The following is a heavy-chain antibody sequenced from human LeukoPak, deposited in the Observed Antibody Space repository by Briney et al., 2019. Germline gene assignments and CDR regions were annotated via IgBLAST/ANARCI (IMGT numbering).Heavy chain of an antibody. CDR1: GYTFTSYD. D-gene: IGHD1-1*01. V-gene: IGHV1-8*03. CDR2: MNPNSGNT. Sequence: ASVKVSCKASGYTFTSYDINWVRQATGQGLEWMGWMNPNSGNTGYAQKFQGRVTITRNTSISTAYMELSSLRSEDTAVYYCARFGTSYNCNDFDYWGQGTLVTVSS. J-gene: IGHJ4*02. CDR3: ARFGTSYNCNDFDY.